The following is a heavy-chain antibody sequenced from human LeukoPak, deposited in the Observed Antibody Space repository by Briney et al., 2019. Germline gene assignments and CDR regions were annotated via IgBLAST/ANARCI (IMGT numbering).Heavy chain of an antibody. D-gene: IGHD1-26*01. J-gene: IGHJ5*02. V-gene: IGHV1-69*13. CDR3: AQRFKGGLNWFDP. CDR2: IIPIFGTA. Sequence: GASVKVSCKASGGTFSSYAISWVRQAPGQGLEWMGGIIPIFGTANYAQKFQGRVTITADESTSTAYMELSSLRSEDTAVYYCAQRFKGGLNWFDPWGQGTLVTVSS. CDR1: GGTFSSYA.